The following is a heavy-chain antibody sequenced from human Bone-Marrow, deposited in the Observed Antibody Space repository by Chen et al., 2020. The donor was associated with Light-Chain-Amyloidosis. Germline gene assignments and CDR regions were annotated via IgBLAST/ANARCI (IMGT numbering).Heavy chain of an antibody. V-gene: IGHV4-39*07. Sequence: QLQLQESGPGLVAPSRTLSLTCSVSGDSVTTRSHYWAWIRQSPRKGLEWIGSIFSGEITYYNPSLKSRVSISVDSSRNQVFLRLTSMTAGDTAMYYCARGPSEVKFGVVMSASPFDGWGHGTMITVSS. CDR2: IFSGEIT. D-gene: IGHD3-3*01. CDR3: ARGPSEVKFGVVMSASPFDG. CDR1: GDSVTTRSHY. J-gene: IGHJ3*01.